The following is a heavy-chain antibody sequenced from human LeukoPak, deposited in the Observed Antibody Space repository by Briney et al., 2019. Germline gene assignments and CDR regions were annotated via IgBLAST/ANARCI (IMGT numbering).Heavy chain of an antibody. CDR2: SYCSGST. J-gene: IGHJ4*02. CDR3: ARVYSGSFENY. D-gene: IGHD1-26*01. V-gene: IGHV4-30-4*08. Sequence: PSQTLSLTCTVSGGSISSCAYYWSWIRQPPGQGLVWVGYSYCSGSTYYNPSRKTRVTISVDTSKNQFSLKLSSVTAADTAGYYGARVYSGSFENYWGQGTLVTVSS. CDR1: GGSISSCAYY.